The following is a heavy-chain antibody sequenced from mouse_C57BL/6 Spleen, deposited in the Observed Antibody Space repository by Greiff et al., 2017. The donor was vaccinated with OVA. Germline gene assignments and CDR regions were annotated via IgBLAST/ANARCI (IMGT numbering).Heavy chain of an antibody. CDR2: IYPGDGDT. CDR1: GYAFSSSW. D-gene: IGHD2-5*01. Sequence: VKLQESGPELVKPGASVKISCKASGYAFSSSWMNWVKQRPGKGLEWIGRIYPGDGDTNYNGKFKGKATLTADKSSSTAYMQLSSLTSEDSAVYFCARLSYYSNPRNYFDYWGQGTTLTVSS. CDR3: ARLSYYSNPRNYFDY. V-gene: IGHV1-82*01. J-gene: IGHJ2*01.